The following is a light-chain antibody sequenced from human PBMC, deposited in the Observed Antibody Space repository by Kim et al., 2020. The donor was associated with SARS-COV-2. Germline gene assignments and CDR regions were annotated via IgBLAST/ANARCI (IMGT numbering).Light chain of an antibody. CDR1: QSISSN. CDR2: GAS. Sequence: SPGERATLSCRASQSISSNLAWYQQRPGQAPRLLIYGASSRATGVPARFSGSGSATEFTLTISSLQSEDFAVYYCQQYNNGPETFGQGTKVDIK. V-gene: IGKV3-15*01. CDR3: QQYNNGPET. J-gene: IGKJ1*01.